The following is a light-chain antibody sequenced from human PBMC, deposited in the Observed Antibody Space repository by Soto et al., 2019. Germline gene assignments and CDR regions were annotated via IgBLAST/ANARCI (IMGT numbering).Light chain of an antibody. Sequence: DIQMTQSPSSLSASVGDRVTITCQASQDIKNYLNWYQQKPGKAPKLLIYGASNLEIGVSSRFSGSGSGTDFTFTISSLQPEDIATYYCQQWDNVPLTFGGGARVEI. CDR3: QQWDNVPLT. CDR2: GAS. J-gene: IGKJ4*01. V-gene: IGKV1-33*01. CDR1: QDIKNY.